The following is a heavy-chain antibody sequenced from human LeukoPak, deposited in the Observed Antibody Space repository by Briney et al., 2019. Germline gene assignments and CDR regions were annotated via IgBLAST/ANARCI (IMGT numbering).Heavy chain of an antibody. V-gene: IGHV3-23*01. CDR2: ISGSGGST. CDR1: GFTFSSYS. J-gene: IGHJ4*02. D-gene: IGHD3-10*01. CDR3: AKGRVRGVITSFDY. Sequence: PGGSLRLSCAASGFTFSSYSMNWVRQAPGKGLEWVSIISGSGGSTYYADSVKGRFTFSRDNSKNTLSLEMNSLRVEDTAVYYCAKGRVRGVITSFDYWGQGTLVTVSS.